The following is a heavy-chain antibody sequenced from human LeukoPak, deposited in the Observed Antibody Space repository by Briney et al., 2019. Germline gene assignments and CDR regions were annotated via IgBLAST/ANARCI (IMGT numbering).Heavy chain of an antibody. CDR2: ISSSGVTI. J-gene: IGHJ3*02. CDR3: ARAGRYDNSDYYYLTRAFDI. D-gene: IGHD3-22*01. V-gene: IGHV3-11*01. Sequence: TGGSLRLSCAASGFTFSDYYMSWIRQAPGKGLEWVSYISSSGVTIYYADSVKGRFTISRDNAKNSLYLQMNSLRAEDTAVYYCARAGRYDNSDYYYLTRAFDIWGQGTMVTVSS. CDR1: GFTFSDYY.